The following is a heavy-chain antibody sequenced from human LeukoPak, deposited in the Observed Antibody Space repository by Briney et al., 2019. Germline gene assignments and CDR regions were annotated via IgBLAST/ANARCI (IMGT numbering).Heavy chain of an antibody. CDR2: IYTSGST. V-gene: IGHV4-61*02. J-gene: IGHJ6*03. D-gene: IGHD5-18*01. Sequence: SETLSLTCTVSGGSISSGSYYWSWIRQPAGKGLEWIGRIYTSGSTNYNPSLKSRVTISVDTSKNQFSLKLSSVTAADTAVYYCARGRVGYSYGAEAIYYYYYMDVWGKGTTVTISS. CDR1: GGSISSGSYY. CDR3: ARGRVGYSYGAEAIYYYYYMDV.